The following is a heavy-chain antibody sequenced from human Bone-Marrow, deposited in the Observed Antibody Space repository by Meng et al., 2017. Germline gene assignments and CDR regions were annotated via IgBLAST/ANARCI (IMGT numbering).Heavy chain of an antibody. Sequence: SVKVSCKASGGTFSNYAISWVRQAPGQGLDWMGVIMPIFGTPHYAQKFRGRVTITADESTSTAYMDLRSLRSEDTAMYYCAKDGGFEAAPGTSNHSYGLDVWVQGTRVTVSS. CDR2: IMPIFGTP. V-gene: IGHV1-69*13. J-gene: IGHJ6*02. CDR1: GGTFSNYA. D-gene: IGHD6-13*01. CDR3: AKDGGFEAAPGTSNHSYGLDV.